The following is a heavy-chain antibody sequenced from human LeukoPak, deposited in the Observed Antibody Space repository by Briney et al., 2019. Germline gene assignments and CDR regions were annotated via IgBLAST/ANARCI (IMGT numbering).Heavy chain of an antibody. Sequence: PGGSLRLSCAASGFSFSSYAMSWVRQVPGKGLEWVSVISGSGGSIYYADSVKGRFSISRDNSKNTLHLQMNSLRAEDTAVYYCAKSSTSSGWYDDAFVIWGQGTMVTVSS. CDR2: ISGSGGSI. CDR3: AKSSTSSGWYDDAFVI. V-gene: IGHV3-23*01. CDR1: GFSFSSYA. D-gene: IGHD6-19*01. J-gene: IGHJ3*02.